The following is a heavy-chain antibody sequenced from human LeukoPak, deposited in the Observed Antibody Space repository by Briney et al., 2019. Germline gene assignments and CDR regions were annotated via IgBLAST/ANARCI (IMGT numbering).Heavy chain of an antibody. J-gene: IGHJ6*02. Sequence: PGGSLRLSCAASGFTFSSYAMHWVRQAPGKGLEWVAVISYDGSNKYYADSVKGRFTISRDNSKNTLYLQMNSLRADDTAVYYCASSGWANPVWGQGTTVTVAS. CDR2: ISYDGSNK. V-gene: IGHV3-30-3*01. D-gene: IGHD6-19*01. CDR1: GFTFSSYA. CDR3: ASSGWANPV.